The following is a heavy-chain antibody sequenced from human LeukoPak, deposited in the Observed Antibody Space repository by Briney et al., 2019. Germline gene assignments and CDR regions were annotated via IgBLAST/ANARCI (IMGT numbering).Heavy chain of an antibody. V-gene: IGHV3-30-3*01. CDR3: ASALSGSPNY. J-gene: IGHJ4*02. CDR1: GFTFSSYA. CDR2: ISYDGGNK. Sequence: GGSLRLSWAASGFTFSSYAMHWVRQAPGKGLEWVAVISYDGGNKYYADSVKGRFTISRDNSKNTLYLQMNSLRAEDTAVYYCASALSGSPNYWGQGTLVTVSS. D-gene: IGHD1-26*01.